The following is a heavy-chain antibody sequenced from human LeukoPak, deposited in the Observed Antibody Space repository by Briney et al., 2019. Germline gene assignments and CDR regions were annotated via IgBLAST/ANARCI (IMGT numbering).Heavy chain of an antibody. CDR1: GGSISSYY. CDR2: IYYSGST. D-gene: IGHD5-24*01. Sequence: SETLSLTCTVSGGSISSYYWSWIRQPPGKGLEWIGYIYYSGSTNYNPSLKSRVTISVDTSKNQFSLKLSSVTAADTAVYYCAREGRRDGYNCFDYWGQGTLVTVSS. J-gene: IGHJ4*02. V-gene: IGHV4-59*01. CDR3: AREGRRDGYNCFDY.